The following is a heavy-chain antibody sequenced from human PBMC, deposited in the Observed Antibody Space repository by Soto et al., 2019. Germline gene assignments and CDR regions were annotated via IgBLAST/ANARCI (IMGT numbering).Heavy chain of an antibody. CDR3: ARGAGRGYSGYDFDY. J-gene: IGHJ4*02. Sequence: SETLSLTCTVSGGSISSYYWSWIRQPPGKGLEWIGYIYYSGSTNYSPSLKSRVTISVDTSKNPFSLKLSSVTAADTAVYYCARGAGRGYSGYDFDYWGQGTLVTVSS. V-gene: IGHV4-59*01. CDR1: GGSISSYY. D-gene: IGHD5-12*01. CDR2: IYYSGST.